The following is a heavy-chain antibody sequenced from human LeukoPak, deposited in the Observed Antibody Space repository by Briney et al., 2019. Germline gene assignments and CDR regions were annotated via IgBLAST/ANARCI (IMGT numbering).Heavy chain of an antibody. V-gene: IGHV3-48*04. CDR1: GFTFSSYS. CDR3: ASLWFGELLSNYYCGMDV. J-gene: IGHJ6*02. D-gene: IGHD3-10*01. Sequence: GGSLRLSCAASGFTFSSYSMNWVRQAPGKGLEWVSYISSSSSTIYYADSVKGRFTISRDNAKNSLYLQMNSLRAEDTAVYYCASLWFGELLSNYYCGMDVWGQGTTVTVSS. CDR2: ISSSSSTI.